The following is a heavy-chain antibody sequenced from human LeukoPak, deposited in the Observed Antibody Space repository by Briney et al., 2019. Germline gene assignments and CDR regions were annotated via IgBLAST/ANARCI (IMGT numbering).Heavy chain of an antibody. Sequence: PGGSLRLSCAASGFTFSSYAMTWVRQAPGKGLEWVSGICGSGACTYYADSVKGRFTISRGNSKNTVHLQMNSLRAEDTAVYFCAQTRGLTKTGPANWGQGTLVTVSS. CDR2: ICGSGACT. CDR1: GFTFSSYA. CDR3: AQTRGLTKTGPAN. D-gene: IGHD4/OR15-4a*01. J-gene: IGHJ4*02. V-gene: IGHV3-23*01.